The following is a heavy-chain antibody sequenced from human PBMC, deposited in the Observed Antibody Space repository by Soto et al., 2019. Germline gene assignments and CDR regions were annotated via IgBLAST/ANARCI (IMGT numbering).Heavy chain of an antibody. CDR1: GFTFSSYA. J-gene: IGHJ4*02. D-gene: IGHD3-10*01. V-gene: IGHV3-23*01. Sequence: PGGSLRLSCAASGFTFSSYAMSWVRQAPGKGLEWVSAISGSGGSTYYADSVKGRFTISRDNSKNTLYLQMNSLRAEDTAVYYCAKSGDYYGSGSYYNDPHSRPQFDYWGQGTLVTVSS. CDR2: ISGSGGST. CDR3: AKSGDYYGSGSYYNDPHSRPQFDY.